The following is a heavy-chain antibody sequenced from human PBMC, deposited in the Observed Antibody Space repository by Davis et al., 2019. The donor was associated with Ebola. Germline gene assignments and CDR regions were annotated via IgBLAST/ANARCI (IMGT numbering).Heavy chain of an antibody. CDR1: GFHFSNYA. CDR3: ARAVFHEVLDY. CDR2: VSHSEREK. Sequence: GESLKISCATSGFHFSNYAMHGVRQTPDKGLEWVAVVSHSEREKFYADSVKGRFTISRDNSENTLYLQMNSLTADDTAVYYCARAVFHEVLDYWGQGTPVTVSS. V-gene: IGHV3-30*04. J-gene: IGHJ4*02. D-gene: IGHD3-3*01.